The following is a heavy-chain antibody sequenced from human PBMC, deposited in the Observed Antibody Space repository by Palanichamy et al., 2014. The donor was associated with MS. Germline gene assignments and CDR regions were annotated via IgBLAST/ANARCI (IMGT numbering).Heavy chain of an antibody. CDR3: AKLTGINAFDT. D-gene: IGHD1-20*01. CDR1: GFSFSSYG. CDR2: IRYDENKK. Sequence: QVRAGGSRGGGGGPAGGSLRLSCAASGFSFSSYGMHWVRQAPGKGLEWVAFIRYDENKKYYTDSVKGRFTVSRDNSKNTLYLQMNSLGAEDTAMYYCAKLTGINAFDTWGQGTMVTVSS. J-gene: IGHJ3*02. V-gene: IGHV3-30*02.